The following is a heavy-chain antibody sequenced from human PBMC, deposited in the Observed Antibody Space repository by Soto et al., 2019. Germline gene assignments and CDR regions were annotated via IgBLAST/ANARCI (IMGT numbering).Heavy chain of an antibody. CDR2: ISAYNGNT. V-gene: IGHV1-18*01. J-gene: IGHJ1*01. Sequence: AASVKVSCKASGYTFTSYGISWVRQAPGQGLEWMGWISAYNGNTNYAQKLQGRVTMTTDTSTSTAYMELRSLRSDDTAVYYCARSIAVAGTWKYFQHWGQGTLVAVSS. CDR3: ARSIAVAGTWKYFQH. CDR1: GYTFTSYG. D-gene: IGHD6-19*01.